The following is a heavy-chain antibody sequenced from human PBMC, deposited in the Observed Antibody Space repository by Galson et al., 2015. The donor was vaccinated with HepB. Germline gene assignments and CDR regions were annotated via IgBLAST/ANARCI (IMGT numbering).Heavy chain of an antibody. CDR3: ARDSLVVAGRRFDY. D-gene: IGHD6-19*01. V-gene: IGHV3-21*01. Sequence: SLRLSCAASGFTFSSYTMNWVRQAPGKGLEWVSSITSSSSYIYYADSLKGRFTISRDNAENSLYLQMNSLRAEDTAVYFCARDSLVVAGRRFDYWGQGTLVTVSS. J-gene: IGHJ4*02. CDR2: ITSSSSYI. CDR1: GFTFSSYT.